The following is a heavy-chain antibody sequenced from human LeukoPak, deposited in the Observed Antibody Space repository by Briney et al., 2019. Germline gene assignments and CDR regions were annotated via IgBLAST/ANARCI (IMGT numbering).Heavy chain of an antibody. CDR2: IYSGGST. J-gene: IGHJ4*02. CDR3: ASHSSSWYGFDY. D-gene: IGHD6-13*01. CDR1: GFTLSSYA. V-gene: IGHV3-53*01. Sequence: PGGSLTLSCAASGFTLSSYAMSWVRQAPRKGLEWVSVIYSGGSTYYADSVKGRFTISRDNSKNTLYLQMNSLRAEDTAVYYCASHSSSWYGFDYWGQGTLVTVSS.